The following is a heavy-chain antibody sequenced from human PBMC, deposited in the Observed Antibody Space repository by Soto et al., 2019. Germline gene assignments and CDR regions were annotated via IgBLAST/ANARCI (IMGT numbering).Heavy chain of an antibody. CDR1: GGTFSSYA. J-gene: IGHJ6*02. Sequence: QVQLVQSGAEVKKPGSSVKVSCKASGGTFSSYAISWVRQAPGQGLEWMGGIIPIFGTANYAQKFQGRVTITADESTSTAYMELSSLRSEDTAVYYCARGREDSSSWYYYYGMDVWGQGTTVTVSS. D-gene: IGHD6-13*01. CDR3: ARGREDSSSWYYYYGMDV. CDR2: IIPIFGTA. V-gene: IGHV1-69*12.